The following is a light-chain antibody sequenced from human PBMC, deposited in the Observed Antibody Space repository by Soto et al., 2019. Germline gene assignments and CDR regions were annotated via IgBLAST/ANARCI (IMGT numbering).Light chain of an antibody. V-gene: IGLV2-14*03. CDR2: EVT. CDR3: SSYTTSSTVV. J-gene: IGLJ1*01. Sequence: SALTQPASVFGSPGQSITISCTGTSRDVGGYNFVSWYQQLPGKAPKLMIYEVTSRPSGVSNRFSGSKSGNTASLTISGLQPEDEAEYYCSSYTTSSTVVFGTGTKVTVL. CDR1: SRDVGGYNF.